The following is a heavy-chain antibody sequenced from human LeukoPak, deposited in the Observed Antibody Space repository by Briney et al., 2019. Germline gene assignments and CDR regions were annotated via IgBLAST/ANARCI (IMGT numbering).Heavy chain of an antibody. CDR3: AKRDDSGGNLVDL. CDR2: IYYSGST. J-gene: IGHJ4*02. Sequence: SETLSLTCTVSGGSIRSGSHYWAWIRQPPGKGLEWIGSIYYSGSTYYNPSLENRVTISIDTSKNHFSLKLSSLSPADTSVYYCAKRDDSGGNLVDLWGQGTLVTVS. CDR1: GGSIRSGSHY. V-gene: IGHV4-39*02. D-gene: IGHD3-22*01.